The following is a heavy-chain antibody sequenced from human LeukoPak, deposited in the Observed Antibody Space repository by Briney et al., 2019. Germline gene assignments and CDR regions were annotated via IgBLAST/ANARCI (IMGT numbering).Heavy chain of an antibody. CDR1: GFTFSSYG. J-gene: IGHJ4*02. Sequence: GGSLRLSCAASGFTFSSYGMHWVRQAPGKGLEWAAFIRYDGSNKYYADSVKGRFTISRDNSKNTLYLQMNSLRAEDTAVYYCAKDRNLLWFGDVLSFDYWGQGTLVTVSS. CDR3: AKDRNLLWFGDVLSFDY. D-gene: IGHD3-10*01. V-gene: IGHV3-30*02. CDR2: IRYDGSNK.